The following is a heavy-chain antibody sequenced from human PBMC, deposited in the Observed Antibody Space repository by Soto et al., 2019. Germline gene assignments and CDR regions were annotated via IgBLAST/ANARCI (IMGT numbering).Heavy chain of an antibody. CDR2: ISSSSSYI. CDR3: ARVGDYGDYAYFDY. D-gene: IGHD4-17*01. Sequence: EVQLVESGGGLVKPGGSLRLSCAASGFTFSSYSMNWVRQAPGKGLEWVSSISSSSSYIYYADSVKGRFTISRDNPKNSLYLQMNSLRAEDTAVYYCARVGDYGDYAYFDYWGQGTLVTVSS. J-gene: IGHJ4*02. V-gene: IGHV3-21*01. CDR1: GFTFSSYS.